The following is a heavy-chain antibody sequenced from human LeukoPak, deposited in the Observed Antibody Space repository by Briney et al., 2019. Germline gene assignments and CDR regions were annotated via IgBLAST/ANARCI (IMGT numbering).Heavy chain of an antibody. CDR3: ARDSYFDWLSLDY. V-gene: IGHV3-9*01. CDR1: GFTFDDYA. Sequence: PGRSLRLSCAASGFTFDDYAMHWVRHAPGKGLEGVSGISWNSGSIGYTDSVKGRFTISRDNAKNSLYLQMNSLRPEDTALYYCARDSYFDWLSLDYWGQGTLVTVSS. CDR2: ISWNSGSI. D-gene: IGHD3-9*01. J-gene: IGHJ4*02.